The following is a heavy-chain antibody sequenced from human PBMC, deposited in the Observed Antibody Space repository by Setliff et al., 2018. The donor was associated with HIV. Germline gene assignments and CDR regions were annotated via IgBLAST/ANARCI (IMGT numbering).Heavy chain of an antibody. D-gene: IGHD2-8*01. CDR1: GGSISSGSYY. J-gene: IGHJ4*02. CDR3: ARESPDGLDY. CDR2: IHTSGST. Sequence: SETLSLTCTVSGGSISSGSYYWSWIRQPAGKGLEWIGHIHTSGSTKYNPSLKSRVTISEDTSKNQFSLKVNSVTAADTAMYFCARESPDGLDYWGQGTLVTVSS. V-gene: IGHV4-61*09.